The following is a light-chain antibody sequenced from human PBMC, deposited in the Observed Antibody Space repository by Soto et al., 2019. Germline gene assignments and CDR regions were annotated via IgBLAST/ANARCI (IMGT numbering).Light chain of an antibody. CDR3: LSKTSTISYV. V-gene: IGLV2-14*01. CDR1: TSDVGGYNY. J-gene: IGLJ1*01. CDR2: EVS. Sequence: QSVLTQPASVSGSPGQSIAISCTGTTSDVGGYNYVSWYQQHPGKVPKLLIHEVSNRPSGVSNRFSGSKSGNTASLTISGLQPEDEADYYCLSKTSTISYVFGTGTKVTVL.